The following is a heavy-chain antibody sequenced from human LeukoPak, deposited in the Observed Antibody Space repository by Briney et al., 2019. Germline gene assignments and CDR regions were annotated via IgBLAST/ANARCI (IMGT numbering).Heavy chain of an antibody. V-gene: IGHV4-31*03. D-gene: IGHD3-22*01. CDR2: IYYSGST. CDR3: ARGRSVVITTSWYFDL. Sequence: SQTLSLTCTVSGGSISSGGYYWSWIRQHPGKGLEWIGYIYYSGSTYYNPSLKSRVTTSVDTSKNQFSLKLSSVTAADTAVYYCARGRSVVITTSWYFDLWGRGTLVTVSS. J-gene: IGHJ2*01. CDR1: GGSISSGGYY.